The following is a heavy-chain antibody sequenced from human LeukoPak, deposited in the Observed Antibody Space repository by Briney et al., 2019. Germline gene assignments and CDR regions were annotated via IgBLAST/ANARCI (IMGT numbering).Heavy chain of an antibody. Sequence: SETLSLTCAVSGGSISSGGYSWSWIRQPPGKGLEWIGYTYHSGSTYYNPSLKSRVTISVDRSKNQFSLKLSSVTAADTAVYYCARSGDLNWFDPWGQGTLVTVSS. CDR1: GGSISSGGYS. J-gene: IGHJ5*02. V-gene: IGHV4-30-2*01. CDR3: ARSGDLNWFDP. D-gene: IGHD1-26*01. CDR2: TYHSGST.